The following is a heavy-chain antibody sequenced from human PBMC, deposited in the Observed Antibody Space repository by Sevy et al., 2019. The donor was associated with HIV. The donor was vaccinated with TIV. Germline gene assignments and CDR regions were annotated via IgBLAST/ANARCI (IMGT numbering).Heavy chain of an antibody. D-gene: IGHD3-3*01. CDR1: GVSVSTSSSY. J-gene: IGHJ2*01. CDR3: ARREGRLFEGDFGL. Sequence: SETLSLTCSVSGVSVSTSSSYWGWIRQPPGKGLEWIGNIFYAGNTQSNPSLKSRMALSVDTSKTQFSLRLYSVTAADSAVYYCARREGRLFEGDFGLWGRGTLVTVSS. V-gene: IGHV4-39*01. CDR2: IFYAGNT.